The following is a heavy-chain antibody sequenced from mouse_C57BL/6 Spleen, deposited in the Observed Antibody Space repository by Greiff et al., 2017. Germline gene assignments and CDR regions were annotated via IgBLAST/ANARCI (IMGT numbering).Heavy chain of an antibody. D-gene: IGHD2-1*01. CDR1: GYTFTSYW. J-gene: IGHJ2*01. V-gene: IGHV1-52*01. CDR2: IDPSDSET. Sequence: QVQLQQPGAELVRPGSSVKLSCKASGYTFTSYWMHWVKQRPIQGLEWIGNIDPSDSETHYNQKFKDKATLTVDKSSSTAYMQLSSLTSEDSAVYYCARSVYYIYLDYWGQGTTLTVSS. CDR3: ARSVYYIYLDY.